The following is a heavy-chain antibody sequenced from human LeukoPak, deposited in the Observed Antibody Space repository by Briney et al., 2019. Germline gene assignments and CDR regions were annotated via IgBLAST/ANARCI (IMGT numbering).Heavy chain of an antibody. V-gene: IGHV3-23*01. CDR3: ARSPYNWNYGDY. CDR1: GFTFSSYA. J-gene: IGHJ4*02. CDR2: ISGSGRST. Sequence: GGSLRLSCAASGFTFSSYAMSWVRQAPGKGLEWVSGISGSGRSTNYADSVKGRFTISRDNSKNTLYLQMNSLRAEDTATYYCARSPYNWNYGDYWGQGTLVTVSS. D-gene: IGHD1-20*01.